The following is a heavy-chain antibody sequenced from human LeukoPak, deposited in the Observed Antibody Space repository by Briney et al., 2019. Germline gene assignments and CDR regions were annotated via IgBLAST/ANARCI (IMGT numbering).Heavy chain of an antibody. CDR3: ARVGAY. D-gene: IGHD3-3*01. J-gene: IGHJ4*02. Sequence: GGSLRLSCAASGFSVSNYYMSWVRQPPGKGLEWVSVMYTGGGRYYGDSVKGRFTISRDNAKNSLYLQMNSLRAEDTAVYYCARVGAYWGQGTLVTVSS. V-gene: IGHV3-66*01. CDR2: MYTGGGR. CDR1: GFSVSNYY.